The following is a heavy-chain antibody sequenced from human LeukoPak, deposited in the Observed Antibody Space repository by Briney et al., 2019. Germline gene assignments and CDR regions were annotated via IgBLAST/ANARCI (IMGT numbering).Heavy chain of an antibody. J-gene: IGHJ4*02. Sequence: SVTVSCKASGGTFSSYAISWVRQAPGQGLEWMGGIIPIFGTANYAQKFQGRVTITADESTSTAYMELSSLRSEDTAVYYCAREDRVAGTCPAYWGQGTLVTVSS. D-gene: IGHD6-19*01. CDR3: AREDRVAGTCPAY. CDR2: IIPIFGTA. V-gene: IGHV1-69*01. CDR1: GGTFSSYA.